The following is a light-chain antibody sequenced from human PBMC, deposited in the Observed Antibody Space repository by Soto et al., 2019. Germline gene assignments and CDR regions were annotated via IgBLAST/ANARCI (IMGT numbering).Light chain of an antibody. Sequence: EVVLTQSPGTLSLSPGERATLSCRASQSVSSRYLAWYQHKPGQPPKLLIYGTSSRATDIPDRFSGSGSGTDFTLTSSGLEPEDFAVYYCQQCGGSPLFTFGPGTKVDIK. J-gene: IGKJ3*01. CDR3: QQCGGSPLFT. CDR1: QSVSSRY. V-gene: IGKV3-20*01. CDR2: GTS.